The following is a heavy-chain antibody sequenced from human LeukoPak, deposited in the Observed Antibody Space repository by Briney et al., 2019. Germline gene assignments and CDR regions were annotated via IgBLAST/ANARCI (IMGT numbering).Heavy chain of an antibody. Sequence: KGGESLKISCKGSGYSYTSYWIGWVRQMPGKGLEWMGIIYPGDSDTRYSPSFQGQVTLSADKSSSTAYLQWSSLKASDSATYYCARLLRNIAAGVYYFDYWGQGTLVTVSS. J-gene: IGHJ4*02. CDR3: ARLLRNIAAGVYYFDY. CDR1: GYSYTSYW. D-gene: IGHD6-13*01. V-gene: IGHV5-51*01. CDR2: IYPGDSDT.